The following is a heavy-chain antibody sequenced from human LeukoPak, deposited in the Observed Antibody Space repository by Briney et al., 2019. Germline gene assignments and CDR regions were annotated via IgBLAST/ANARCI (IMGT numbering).Heavy chain of an antibody. Sequence: ASVKVSCKASGYTFTSYHMHWVRQAPGQGLEWMGIINPSGGSTSYAQKFEGRVTMTRDMSTSTVYMELSSLRSEDTAVYYCARAYYYDSSGYYYDSPYGYWGQGTLVTVSS. D-gene: IGHD3-22*01. CDR3: ARAYYYDSSGYYYDSPYGY. V-gene: IGHV1-46*01. CDR1: GYTFTSYH. J-gene: IGHJ4*02. CDR2: INPSGGST.